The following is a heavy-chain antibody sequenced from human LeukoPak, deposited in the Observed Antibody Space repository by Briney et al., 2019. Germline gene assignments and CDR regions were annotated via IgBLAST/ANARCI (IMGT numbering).Heavy chain of an antibody. J-gene: IGHJ6*02. V-gene: IGHV3-73*01. Sequence: GGTLRLSCAASGFTFSGSAMHWVRQASGKGLEWVGRIRSKANSYATAYAASVKGKFTISRDDSKNTAYLQMNSLKTEDTAVYYCTRHVGDPGIAAAGYYYYGMDVWGQGTTVTVSS. CDR3: TRHVGDPGIAAAGYYYYGMDV. CDR2: IRSKANSYAT. CDR1: GFTFSGSA. D-gene: IGHD6-13*01.